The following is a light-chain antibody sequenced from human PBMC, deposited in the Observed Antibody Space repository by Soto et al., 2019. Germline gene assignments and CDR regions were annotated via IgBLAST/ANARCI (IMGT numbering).Light chain of an antibody. CDR3: SSYTSSTTLSVV. Sequence: QSALTQPASVSGSPGQSITISCTGTSSDVGGYNYVSWYQQHPGKATKLMIYGVTNRPSGVSNRFSGSKSGNTASLTISGLQAEDEADYYCSSYTSSTTLSVVFGGGTKVNVL. J-gene: IGLJ2*01. CDR1: SSDVGGYNY. V-gene: IGLV2-14*01. CDR2: GVT.